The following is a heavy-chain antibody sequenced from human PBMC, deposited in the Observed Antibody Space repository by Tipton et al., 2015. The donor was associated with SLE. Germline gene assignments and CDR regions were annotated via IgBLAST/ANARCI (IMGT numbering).Heavy chain of an antibody. CDR1: GGSISSSSYY. D-gene: IGHD2-2*01. V-gene: IGHV4-39*07. CDR3: ARGGLGFCTSGTCYDVTDI. CDR2: IYYSGSS. Sequence: GLVKPSETLSLTCTVSGGSISSSSYYWGWIRQPPGKGLEWIGRIYYSGSSYYNPSLKSRVTISVDTSKNQFSLKLSSVTAADTAVYYCARGGLGFCTSGTCYDVTDIWGQGTMVTVSS. J-gene: IGHJ3*02.